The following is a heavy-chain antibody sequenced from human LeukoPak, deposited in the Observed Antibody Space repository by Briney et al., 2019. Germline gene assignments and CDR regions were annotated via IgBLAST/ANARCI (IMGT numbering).Heavy chain of an antibody. J-gene: IGHJ4*02. V-gene: IGHV3-30*02. CDR1: GFTFSDYG. CDR3: AKERNTERGYYFDY. D-gene: IGHD5-18*01. CDR2: IRNDGSNS. Sequence: GGSLRLSCAASGFTFSDYGIHWVRQAPGKGLEWGAFIRNDGSNSYYADSVKGRFTISRDNSKNTLYLQMNSLRAEDTAVYYCAKERNTERGYYFDYWGQGTLVTVSS.